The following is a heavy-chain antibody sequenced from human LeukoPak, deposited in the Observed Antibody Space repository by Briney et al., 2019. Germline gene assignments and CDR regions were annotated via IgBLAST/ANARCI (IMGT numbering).Heavy chain of an antibody. CDR3: ARSGRITMIVVVRLIDY. CDR2: ISGSGGST. D-gene: IGHD3-22*01. J-gene: IGHJ4*02. CDR1: GFTFSSYA. Sequence: GGSLRLSCAASGFTFSSYAMSWVRQAPGKGLEWVSAISGSGGSTYYADSVKGRFTISRDNSKNTLYLQMNSLRAEDTDVYYCARSGRITMIVVVRLIDYWGQGTLVTVSS. V-gene: IGHV3-23*01.